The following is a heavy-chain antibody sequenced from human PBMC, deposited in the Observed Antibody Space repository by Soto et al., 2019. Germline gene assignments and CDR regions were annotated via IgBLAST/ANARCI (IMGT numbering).Heavy chain of an antibody. CDR2: IFDSGST. D-gene: IGHD5-18*01. J-gene: IGHJ4*02. Sequence: QVHLQESGPGLVKASETLSLTCTVSGGSIRSYYWTWIRQPPGKGLEWLGYIFDSGSTFYNPSLKSRVTISIHTSKSQFSLQLTSVTAADTAVYYCARGAADTAMVDSWGQGTLVTVSS. V-gene: IGHV4-59*01. CDR3: ARGAADTAMVDS. CDR1: GGSIRSYY.